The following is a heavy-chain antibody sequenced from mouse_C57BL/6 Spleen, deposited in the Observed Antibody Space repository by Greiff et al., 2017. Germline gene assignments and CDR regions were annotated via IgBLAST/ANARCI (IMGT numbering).Heavy chain of an antibody. V-gene: IGHV5-6*01. CDR1: GFTFSSYG. J-gene: IGHJ2*01. CDR3: ARQTAQATPFDY. D-gene: IGHD3-2*02. Sequence: EVKLVESGGDLVKPGGSLKLSCAASGFTFSSYGMSWVRQTPDKRLEWVATISSGGSYPYYPDSVKGRFTISRDNAKNTLYLQMSSLKSEDTAMYYCARQTAQATPFDYWGQGTTLTVSS. CDR2: ISSGGSYP.